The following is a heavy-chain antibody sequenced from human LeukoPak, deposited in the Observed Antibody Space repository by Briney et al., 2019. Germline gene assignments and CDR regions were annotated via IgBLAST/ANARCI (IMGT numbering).Heavy chain of an antibody. D-gene: IGHD4-11*01. CDR3: ASPKEDSDYYFDY. Sequence: SGKVSCKASGGTFRNYAISWVRQAPGQGLEWRGGIIPLLGRAEYAQRFQGRVTITADESTSTAYLELSILRSEDTAVYYCASPKEDSDYYFDYWGQGTLVTVSS. CDR2: IIPLLGRA. CDR1: GGTFRNYA. V-gene: IGHV1-69*01. J-gene: IGHJ4*02.